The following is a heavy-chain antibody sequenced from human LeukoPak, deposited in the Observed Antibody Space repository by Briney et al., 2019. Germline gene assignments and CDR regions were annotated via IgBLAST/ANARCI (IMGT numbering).Heavy chain of an antibody. J-gene: IGHJ6*03. CDR1: GYTFTSYG. CDR3: AREGIAAAYYYYYYYMDV. D-gene: IGHD6-13*01. Sequence: ASVKVSCKASGYTFTSYGIGWVRQAPGQGLEWMGWISAYNGNTNYAQKLQGRVTMTTDTSTSTAYMELRSLRSDDTAVYYCAREGIAAAYYYYYYYMDVWGKGTTVTVSS. CDR2: ISAYNGNT. V-gene: IGHV1-18*01.